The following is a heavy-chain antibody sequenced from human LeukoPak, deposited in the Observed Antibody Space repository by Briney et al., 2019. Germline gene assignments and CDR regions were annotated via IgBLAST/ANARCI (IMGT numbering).Heavy chain of an antibody. V-gene: IGHV4-39*01. CDR3: ARSIWSGYYFDY. CDR1: GGSISSSSYY. Sequence: PSETLSLTCTVSGGSISSSSYYWGWIRQPPGKGLEWIGSIYYSGSTYYNPSLKSRVTISVDTSKNQFSLKLSSVTAADTAAYYCARSIWSGYYFDYWGQGTLVTVSS. D-gene: IGHD3-3*01. CDR2: IYYSGST. J-gene: IGHJ4*02.